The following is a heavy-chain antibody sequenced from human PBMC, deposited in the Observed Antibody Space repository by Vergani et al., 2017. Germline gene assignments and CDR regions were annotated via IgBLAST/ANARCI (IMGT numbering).Heavy chain of an antibody. CDR3: ARTSSISRSYYSGEWDD. V-gene: IGHV1-46*03. CDR1: GYTFTNHH. D-gene: IGHD3-10*01. Sequence: QVQLVQSGAEVKKPGASVKIACKTSGYTFTNHHLHWVRQAPGQGLEWMGIITPGGSTDYGPKFQGRATMTRDTSTRTVYMDLTVLRSDDTAMYYCARTSSISRSYYSGEWDDWGQGTLVVVSS. CDR2: ITPGGST. J-gene: IGHJ4*02.